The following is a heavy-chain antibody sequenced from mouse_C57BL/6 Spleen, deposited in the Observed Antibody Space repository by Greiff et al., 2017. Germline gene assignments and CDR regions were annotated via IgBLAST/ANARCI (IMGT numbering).Heavy chain of an antibody. Sequence: EVNVVESGGGLVQPGGSLKLSCAASGFTFSDYYMYWVRQTPEKRLEWVAYISNGGGSTYYPDTVKGRFTISRDNAKNTLYLPMSRLKSEDTAMYYCARQLFLYWYFDVWGTGTTVTVSS. CDR3: ARQLFLYWYFDV. CDR1: GFTFSDYY. J-gene: IGHJ1*03. D-gene: IGHD1-1*02. V-gene: IGHV5-12*01. CDR2: ISNGGGST.